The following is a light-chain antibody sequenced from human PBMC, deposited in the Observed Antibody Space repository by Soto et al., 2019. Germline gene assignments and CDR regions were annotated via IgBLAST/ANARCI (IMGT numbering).Light chain of an antibody. J-gene: IGKJ5*01. CDR2: AAS. CDR3: LQDYNYPLT. CDR1: QGSRND. Sequence: MHPPPFSLPVPVGDSPPITCRASQGSRNDLGWYQQKPGKAPKLLIYAASSLQSGVPSRFSGSGSGTDFTLTISSLQPEDFATYYCLQDYNYPLTFGQGTRLEI. V-gene: IGKV1-6*01.